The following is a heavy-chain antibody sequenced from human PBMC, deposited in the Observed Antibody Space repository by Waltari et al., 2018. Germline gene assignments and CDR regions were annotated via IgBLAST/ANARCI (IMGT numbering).Heavy chain of an antibody. Sequence: QVQLVQSGAEVKKPGSSVKVSCKASGGTFSSYAISWVRQAPGQGLEWMGGIIPIFGTANDEQKFQGRVTITADESTSTAYMELSSLRSEDTAVYYCARGYYYDSSGYYYADGFDYWGQGTLVTVSS. J-gene: IGHJ4*02. CDR3: ARGYYYDSSGYYYADGFDY. CDR1: GGTFSSYA. V-gene: IGHV1-69*01. D-gene: IGHD3-22*01. CDR2: IIPIFGTA.